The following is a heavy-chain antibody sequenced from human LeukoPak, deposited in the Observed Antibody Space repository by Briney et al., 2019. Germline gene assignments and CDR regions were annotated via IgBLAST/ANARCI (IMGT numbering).Heavy chain of an antibody. J-gene: IGHJ4*02. CDR3: ARDTRKGVLDY. CDR1: GFTFNNYG. D-gene: IGHD3-16*01. CDR2: MWYDESSK. Sequence: GRSLRLSCEASGFTFNNYGLHWGRRAPRKGLEWVTVMWYDESSKSYADSVMGRFTISRDNSKNTLYLQMNSLRADDTALYYCARDTRKGVLDYWGQGTLVTVSS. V-gene: IGHV3-33*01.